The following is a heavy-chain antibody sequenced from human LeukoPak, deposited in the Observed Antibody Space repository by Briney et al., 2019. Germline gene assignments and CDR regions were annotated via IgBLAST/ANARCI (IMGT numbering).Heavy chain of an antibody. Sequence: PSETLSLTCTVSGGSISSYYWNWIRQPPGKVLEWIGEINHSGSTNYNPSLKSRVTISVDTSKNQFSLKLSSVTAADTAVYYCARGRRSGSYPYFDYWGQGTLVTVSS. CDR3: ARGRRSGSYPYFDY. V-gene: IGHV4-34*01. CDR2: INHSGST. D-gene: IGHD1-26*01. CDR1: GGSISSYY. J-gene: IGHJ4*02.